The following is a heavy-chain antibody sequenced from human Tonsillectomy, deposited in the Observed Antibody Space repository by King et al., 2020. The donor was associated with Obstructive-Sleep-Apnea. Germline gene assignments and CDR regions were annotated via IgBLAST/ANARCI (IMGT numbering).Heavy chain of an antibody. J-gene: IGHJ3*02. CDR3: ARALDYYDSSGYYYQGGAFDI. V-gene: IGHV4-59*01. Sequence: QLQESGPGLVKPSETLSLTCAVSGASISSYYWSWIRQPPGKGLEWIWYIYDSGGTNYTPSLKSRVTISVETSKNQFSLRLSSVIAADTAGYYCARALDYYDSSGYYYQGGAFDIWGQGTMVTVSS. CDR1: GASISSYY. D-gene: IGHD3-22*01. CDR2: IYDSGGT.